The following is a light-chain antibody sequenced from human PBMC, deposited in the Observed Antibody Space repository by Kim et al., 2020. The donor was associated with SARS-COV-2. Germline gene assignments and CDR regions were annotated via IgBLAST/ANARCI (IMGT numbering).Light chain of an antibody. Sequence: DIQMTQSPSSLSASVGDRVTITCRASQGISKYLAWYQQRPGKVPRLLIFATSALQSGVPSRFSGSGSGTDFTLTISSLQPEDVATYYCQKYDIAPYTFGQGTKLEI. CDR2: ATS. V-gene: IGKV1-27*01. CDR3: QKYDIAPYT. J-gene: IGKJ2*01. CDR1: QGISKY.